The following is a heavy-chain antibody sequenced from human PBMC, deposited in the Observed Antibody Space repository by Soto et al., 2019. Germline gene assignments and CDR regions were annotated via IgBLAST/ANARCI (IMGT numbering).Heavy chain of an antibody. CDR2: IYYSGST. CDR3: ASRRADGSGSYHFDY. D-gene: IGHD3-10*01. Sequence: SETLSLTCTVSGGSISSGGYYWSWIRQHPGKGLEWIGYIYYSGSTYYNPSLKSRVTISVDTSKNQFSLKLSSVTAADTAVYYCASRRADGSGSYHFDYWGQGTLVTVSS. CDR1: GGSISSGGYY. V-gene: IGHV4-31*03. J-gene: IGHJ4*02.